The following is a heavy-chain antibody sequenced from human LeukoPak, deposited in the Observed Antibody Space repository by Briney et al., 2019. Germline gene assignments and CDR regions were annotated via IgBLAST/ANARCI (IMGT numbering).Heavy chain of an antibody. D-gene: IGHD2-2*01. V-gene: IGHV4-59*01. J-gene: IGHJ3*02. CDR3: ARGDIVVVPAAGDAFDI. Sequence: PSETLSLTCTVSGGSISSYYWSWIRQPPGKGLEWIGYIYYSGSTNYHPSLKSRVTISVDTSKNQFSLKLSSVTAADTAVYYCARGDIVVVPAAGDAFDIWGQGTMVTISS. CDR1: GGSISSYY. CDR2: IYYSGST.